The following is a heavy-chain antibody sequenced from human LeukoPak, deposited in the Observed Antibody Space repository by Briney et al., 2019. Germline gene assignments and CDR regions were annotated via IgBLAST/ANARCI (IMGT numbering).Heavy chain of an antibody. V-gene: IGHV5-51*01. CDR1: GYSFTTYW. CDR3: ARFWHLAQNYFDY. Sequence: GESLKISCKGSGYSFTTYWIGWVRQMPGKGLEWMGIIYPGDSDTRYSPSFQGQVTISADKSISTAYLQWTSLKASDTAMYYCARFWHLAQNYFDYWGQGTLVTVSS. J-gene: IGHJ4*02. D-gene: IGHD3-3*01. CDR2: IYPGDSDT.